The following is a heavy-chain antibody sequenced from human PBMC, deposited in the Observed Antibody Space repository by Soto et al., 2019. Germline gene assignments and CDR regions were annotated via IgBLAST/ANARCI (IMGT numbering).Heavy chain of an antibody. Sequence: GASVKVSCKASGGTFSSYAISWVRQAPGQGLEWMGGIIRIFGTTNYAQKFQGRVTITADDSSSTAYMDLSSLRSEDTAVYYCASGKVWFGEGGDYYYGMDVWGQGXTVTVSS. CDR2: IIRIFGTT. D-gene: IGHD3-10*01. V-gene: IGHV1-69*13. J-gene: IGHJ6*02. CDR3: ASGKVWFGEGGDYYYGMDV. CDR1: GGTFSSYA.